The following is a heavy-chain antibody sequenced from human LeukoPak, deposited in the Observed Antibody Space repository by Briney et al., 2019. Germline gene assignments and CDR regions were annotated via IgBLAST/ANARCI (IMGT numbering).Heavy chain of an antibody. V-gene: IGHV3-48*01. Sequence: GGSLRLSSAASGFTFSSYSMNWVRQAPGKGLEWVSYISSSSSTIYYADSVKGRFTISRDNAKNSLYLQMNSLRAEDTAVYYCARDEWELPLDYWGQGTLVTVSS. CDR2: ISSSSSTI. J-gene: IGHJ4*02. D-gene: IGHD1-26*01. CDR1: GFTFSSYS. CDR3: ARDEWELPLDY.